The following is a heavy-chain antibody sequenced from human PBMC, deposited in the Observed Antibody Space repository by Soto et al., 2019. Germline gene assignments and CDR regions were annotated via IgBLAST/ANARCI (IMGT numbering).Heavy chain of an antibody. Sequence: QVQLVQSGAEVKKPGASVKVSCKGFGYTFSRFGINWVRRAPGQGLEWMGWISAYNGNTEYAQNLQGRVTMTTDTSTSTTYMELRSLRSDDTAIYYCARERVSIGPDYWCQGTLVTVSS. CDR3: ARERVSIGPDY. CDR2: ISAYNGNT. D-gene: IGHD3-16*01. J-gene: IGHJ4*02. CDR1: GYTFSRFG. V-gene: IGHV1-18*01.